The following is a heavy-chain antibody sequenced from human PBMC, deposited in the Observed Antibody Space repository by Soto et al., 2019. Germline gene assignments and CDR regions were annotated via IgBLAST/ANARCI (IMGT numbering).Heavy chain of an antibody. Sequence: QVQLVQSGAEVKKPGSSVKVSCKASGGTFSSYTISWVRQAPGQGLEWMGRIIPILGIANYAQKFQGRVTITADKSTRTAYMELSSLRSEDTAVYYCARAIAAAGHYCYYGMDVWGQGTTVTVSS. CDR3: ARAIAAAGHYCYYGMDV. CDR1: GGTFSSYT. J-gene: IGHJ6*02. V-gene: IGHV1-69*02. D-gene: IGHD6-13*01. CDR2: IIPILGIA.